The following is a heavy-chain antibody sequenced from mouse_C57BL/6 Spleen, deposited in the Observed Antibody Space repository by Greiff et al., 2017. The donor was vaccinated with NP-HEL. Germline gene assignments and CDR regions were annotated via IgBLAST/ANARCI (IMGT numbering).Heavy chain of an antibody. D-gene: IGHD4-1*01. CDR2: ISSGSSTI. CDR1: GFTFSDYG. CDR3: ASSNWDDAMDY. V-gene: IGHV5-17*01. J-gene: IGHJ4*01. Sequence: EVKLVESGGGLVKPGGSLKLSCAASGFTFSDYGMHWVRQAPEKGLEWVAYISSGSSTIYYADTVKGRFTISRDNAKNTLFLQMTSLRSEDTAMYYCASSNWDDAMDYWGQGTSVTVSS.